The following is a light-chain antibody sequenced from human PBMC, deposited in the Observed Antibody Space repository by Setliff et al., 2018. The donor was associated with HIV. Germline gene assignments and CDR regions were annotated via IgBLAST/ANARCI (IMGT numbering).Light chain of an antibody. CDR2: EVS. J-gene: IGLJ1*01. V-gene: IGLV2-14*01. CDR1: SFDVGAYNY. Sequence: PGQSITISCTGTSFDVGAYNYVSWCQQYPGKAPELMIYEVSVRPSGVSNRFSGSKSGNTASLSISGLQAEDEADYYCSPFTSTNTRVFGTGTKVTV. CDR3: SPFTSTNTRV.